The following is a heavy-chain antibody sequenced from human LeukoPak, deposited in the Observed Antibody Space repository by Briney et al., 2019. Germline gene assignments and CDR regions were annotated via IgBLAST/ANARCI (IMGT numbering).Heavy chain of an antibody. CDR3: VNRDGGWLQSSGTDV. Sequence: GGPLRLPCAASGFTFSSFFMAWSGQAPGKGLEWVAALTSSSDTTYYGDSVKGRFTISRDNSKNTLYLQMHSLRAEDTAIYYCVNRDGGWLQSSGTDVWGQGTAVTVS. CDR2: LTSSSDTT. J-gene: IGHJ6*02. V-gene: IGHV3-23*01. CDR1: GFTFSSFF. D-gene: IGHD5-24*01.